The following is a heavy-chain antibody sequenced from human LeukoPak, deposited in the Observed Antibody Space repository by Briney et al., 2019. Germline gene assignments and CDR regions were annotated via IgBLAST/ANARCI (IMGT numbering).Heavy chain of an antibody. CDR2: INGLGGST. Sequence: PGGSLRLSCAASGFNFGAYAMSWVRQAPGEGLEWVSAINGLGGSTYSADSVKGRFTISRDNTKNTLYLQMNSLRAEDTAVYYCAKVSGSYYDYYGMDVWGQGTTVTVSS. V-gene: IGHV3-23*01. CDR1: GFNFGAYA. J-gene: IGHJ6*02. CDR3: AKVSGSYYDYYGMDV. D-gene: IGHD1-26*01.